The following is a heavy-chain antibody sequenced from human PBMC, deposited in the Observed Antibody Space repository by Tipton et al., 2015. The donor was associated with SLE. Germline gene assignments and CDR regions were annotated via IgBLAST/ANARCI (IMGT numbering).Heavy chain of an antibody. Sequence: LSCTVSGGSISSYYWSWIRQPPGKGLEWIGYIYYSGSTNYNPSLKSRVTISVDTSENQFSLKLSSVTAADTAVYYCARGNYYDSSGYDAFDIWGQGTMVTVSS. J-gene: IGHJ3*02. D-gene: IGHD3-22*01. CDR1: GGSISSYY. CDR3: ARGNYYDSSGYDAFDI. V-gene: IGHV4-59*12. CDR2: IYYSGST.